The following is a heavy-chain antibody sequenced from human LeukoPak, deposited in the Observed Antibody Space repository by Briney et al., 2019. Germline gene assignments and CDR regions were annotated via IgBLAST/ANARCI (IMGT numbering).Heavy chain of an antibody. Sequence: ASVKVSCKASGYTFTSYGISWVRQAPGQGLEWMGWISAYNGNTNYAQKLQGRVTMTTDTSTSTAYMELRSLRSDDTAVYYCAREHCSSTSCCYFDYWGQGTLVTVSS. CDR2: ISAYNGNT. D-gene: IGHD2-2*01. CDR3: AREHCSSTSCCYFDY. CDR1: GYTFTSYG. V-gene: IGHV1-18*01. J-gene: IGHJ4*02.